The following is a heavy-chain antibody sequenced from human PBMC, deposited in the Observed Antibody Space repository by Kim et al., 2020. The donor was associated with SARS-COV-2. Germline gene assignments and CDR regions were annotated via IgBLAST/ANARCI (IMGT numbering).Heavy chain of an antibody. CDR3: ASNWWELSSYYYGMDV. Sequence: ASVKVSCKASGYTFTGYYMHWVRQAPGQGLEWMGWINPNSGGTNYAQKFQGRVTMTRDTSISTAYMELSRLRSDDTAVYYCASNWWELSSYYYGMDVWGQGTTVTVSS. CDR2: INPNSGGT. CDR1: GYTFTGYY. V-gene: IGHV1-2*02. D-gene: IGHD1-26*01. J-gene: IGHJ6*02.